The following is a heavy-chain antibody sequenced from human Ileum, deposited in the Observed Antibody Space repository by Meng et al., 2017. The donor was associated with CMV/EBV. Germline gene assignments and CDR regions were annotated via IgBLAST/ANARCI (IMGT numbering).Heavy chain of an antibody. V-gene: IGHV7-4-1*02. J-gene: IGHJ4*02. CDR2: IDTNTGNP. CDR1: GYTFNTKN. D-gene: IGHD1-26*01. Sequence: SCKTSGYTFNTKNIMWGRQAPGQGPEWMGWIDTNTGNPTYAQDFTGRFVFSLDTSVNTAYLHISSLKAEDTAVYYCARDGLSGRYFDYWGQGSLVTVSS. CDR3: ARDGLSGRYFDY.